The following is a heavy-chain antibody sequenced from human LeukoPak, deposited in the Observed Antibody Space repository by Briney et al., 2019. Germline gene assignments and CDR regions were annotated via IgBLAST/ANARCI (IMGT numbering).Heavy chain of an antibody. J-gene: IGHJ4*02. V-gene: IGHV4-61*02. CDR2: IYTSGST. CDR3: ARDPVDFWSPNY. CDR1: GGSISSGSYY. D-gene: IGHD3-3*01. Sequence: PSQTLSLTCTVSGGSISSGSYYWSWIRQPAGKGLEWIGRIYTSGSTNYNPSLKSRVTISVDTSKNQFSLKLSSVTAADTAVYYCARDPVDFWSPNYWGQGTLVTVSS.